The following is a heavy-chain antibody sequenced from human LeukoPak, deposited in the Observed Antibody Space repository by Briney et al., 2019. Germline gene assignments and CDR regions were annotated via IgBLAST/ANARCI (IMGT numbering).Heavy chain of an antibody. CDR1: GFTFSSSA. J-gene: IGHJ4*02. CDR2: ISNNGGYT. V-gene: IGHV3-23*01. Sequence: GGSLRLSCAASGFTFSSSAMSWVRQAPGKGLEWVSAISNNGGYTYYADSVQGRFTISRDNSKSTLCLQMNSLRAEDTAVYYCARVSLGLADYWGQGTLVTVSS. CDR3: ARVSLGLADY.